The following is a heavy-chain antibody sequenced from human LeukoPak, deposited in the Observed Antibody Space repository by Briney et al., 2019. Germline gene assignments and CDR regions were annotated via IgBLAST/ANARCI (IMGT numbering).Heavy chain of an antibody. J-gene: IGHJ6*03. CDR1: GYSFTNYW. CDR3: ARQGSGFAPNYYYYMDV. D-gene: IGHD3-10*01. Sequence: GESLKISCKGSGYSFTNYWIGWVRQMPGKGLEWMGTIDPGDSDIRYSSSFQGQVTISADKSISTAYLQWSSLKASDTAMYYCARQGSGFAPNYYYYMDVWGKGTTVTVSS. V-gene: IGHV5-51*01. CDR2: IDPGDSDI.